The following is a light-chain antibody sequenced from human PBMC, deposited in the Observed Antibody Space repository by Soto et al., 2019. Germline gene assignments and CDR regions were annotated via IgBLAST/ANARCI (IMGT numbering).Light chain of an antibody. CDR2: EVS. CDR3: SSITSKNTWV. Sequence: QSVLTQPASVSGSPGQSITISCTGTSSDVGGYTSVCWHQQHPGKVPKLIIYEVSKRPSGVSGRFSASKSGNRASLTISGLQADDEADYYCSSITSKNTWVFGGGTQLTVL. V-gene: IGLV2-14*01. J-gene: IGLJ3*02. CDR1: SSDVGGYTS.